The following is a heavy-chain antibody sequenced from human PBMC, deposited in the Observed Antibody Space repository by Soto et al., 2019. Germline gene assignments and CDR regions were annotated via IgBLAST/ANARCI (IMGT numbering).Heavy chain of an antibody. J-gene: IGHJ6*02. CDR3: ARDLRYYKNGMDV. D-gene: IGHD5-12*01. CDR1: CVSISSGDYY. Sequence: LSLTCTVSCVSISSGDYYWSWIRHPPGKGLEWIGYIYYSGSTYYNPSLKSRVTISVDTSKNQFSLKLSSVTAADTAVYYCARDLRYYKNGMDVWGQGTTVTVSS. CDR2: IYYSGST. V-gene: IGHV4-30-4*01.